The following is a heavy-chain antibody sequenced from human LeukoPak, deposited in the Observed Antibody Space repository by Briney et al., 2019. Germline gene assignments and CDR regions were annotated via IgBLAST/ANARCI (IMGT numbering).Heavy chain of an antibody. V-gene: IGHV3-30*18. CDR3: VKEQSSGGYRVADY. D-gene: IGHD6-19*01. Sequence: PGRSLRLSCTASGFTFSNCGMHWVRQAPGKRLEWVAVFSYDGSDIHYGDSVKGRFTISRDISKNTLYLQMNSLRAEDTAVYYCVKEQSSGGYRVADYWGQGTLVTVSS. J-gene: IGHJ4*02. CDR1: GFTFSNCG. CDR2: FSYDGSDI.